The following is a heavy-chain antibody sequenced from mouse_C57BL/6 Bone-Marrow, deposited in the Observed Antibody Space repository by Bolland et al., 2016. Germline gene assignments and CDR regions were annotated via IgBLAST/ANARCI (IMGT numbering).Heavy chain of an antibody. V-gene: IGHV1-26*01. CDR2: INPNNGGT. J-gene: IGHJ3*01. Sequence: INPNNGGTSYNQKFKGKATLTVDKSSSTAYMELRSLTSEDSAVYYCARDTTVPDYWGQGTLV. CDR3: ARDTTVPDY. D-gene: IGHD1-1*01.